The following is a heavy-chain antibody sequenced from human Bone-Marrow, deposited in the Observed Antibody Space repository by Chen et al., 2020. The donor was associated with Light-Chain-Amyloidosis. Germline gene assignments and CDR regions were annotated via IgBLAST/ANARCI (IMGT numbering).Heavy chain of an antibody. CDR2: ISSSGVST. J-gene: IGHJ5*02. CDR1: GFRFNSYA. Sequence: EVQLVESGGGLVERGEFLRLSWVASGFRFNSYAMNWIRQAPGKGLEWVSAISSSGVSTYYADSVEGRFTISRDNSKDTLYLQMNNLRDDDTATYYCAKDIAASVGNWFDPWGQGTLVDVSS. CDR3: AKDIAASVGNWFDP. D-gene: IGHD1-26*01. V-gene: IGHV3-23*04.